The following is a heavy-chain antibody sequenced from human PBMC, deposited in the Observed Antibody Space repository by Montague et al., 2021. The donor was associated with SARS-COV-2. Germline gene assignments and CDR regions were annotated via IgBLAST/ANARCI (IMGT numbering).Heavy chain of an antibody. CDR1: GFAFRDYW. CDR3: AIFSSYGMTV. D-gene: IGHD3-3*02. CDR2: IKEDGSEQ. Sequence: SLRLSCAASGFAFRDYWMSWVRQPPGKGLEWVANIKEDGSEQYYXDSTQGRFTVSRDNTKNSLFLQMDSLRVDDTAIFYCAIFSSYGMTVWGQGTAVIVS. V-gene: IGHV3-7*03. J-gene: IGHJ6*02.